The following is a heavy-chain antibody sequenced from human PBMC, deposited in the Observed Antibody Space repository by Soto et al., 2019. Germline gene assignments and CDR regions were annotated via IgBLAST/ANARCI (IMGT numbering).Heavy chain of an antibody. J-gene: IGHJ4*02. Sequence: ASVKVSCKASGYTFASYYMHWVRQAPGQGLEWMGIINPSGGSTSYAQKFQGRVTMTRDTSTSTVYIELSSLRSEDTAVYYCARSPQGPHPAIDYWGQGTLVTVSS. CDR3: ARSPQGPHPAIDY. CDR2: INPSGGST. CDR1: GYTFASYY. V-gene: IGHV1-46*03.